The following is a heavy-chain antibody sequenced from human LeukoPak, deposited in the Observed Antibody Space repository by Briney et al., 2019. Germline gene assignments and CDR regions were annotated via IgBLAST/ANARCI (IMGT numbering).Heavy chain of an antibody. CDR1: GFTFSSYS. CDR2: ISGSGGST. J-gene: IGHJ4*02. CDR3: AKEKYSSGWYPFFDY. V-gene: IGHV3-23*01. Sequence: GGSLRLSCAASGFTFSSYSMNWVRQAPGKGLEWVSAISGSGGSTYYADSVKGRFTISRDNSKNTLYLQMNSLRAEDTAVYYCAKEKYSSGWYPFFDYWGQGTLVTVSS. D-gene: IGHD6-19*01.